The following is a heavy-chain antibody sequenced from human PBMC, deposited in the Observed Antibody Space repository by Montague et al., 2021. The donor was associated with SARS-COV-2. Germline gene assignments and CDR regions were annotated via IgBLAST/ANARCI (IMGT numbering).Heavy chain of an antibody. V-gene: IGHV3-23*01. CDR2: ISGSGGST. CDR3: AKDRIVVVVAALFDP. Sequence: SLRLSCAASGFTFSSYAMSWVRQAPGKGLEWVSAISGSGGSTYYADSVKGRLTISRDNSKNTLYLQMNSLRAEDTAVYYCAKDRIVVVVAALFDPWGQGTLVTVSS. CDR1: GFTFSSYA. J-gene: IGHJ5*02. D-gene: IGHD2-15*01.